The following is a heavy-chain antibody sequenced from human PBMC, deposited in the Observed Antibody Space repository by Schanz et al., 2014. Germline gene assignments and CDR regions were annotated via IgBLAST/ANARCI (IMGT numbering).Heavy chain of an antibody. CDR3: ARGYSSSMDV. CDR2: IYSGGST. CDR1: GFTVSINY. Sequence: EVQLVESGGGLVQPGGSLRLSCAASGFTVSINYMSWVRQAPGKGLEWVSVIYSGGSTYYADSVKGRFTISRDNSKNTLSLTFPPLLXPSTAVYYCARGYSSSMDVWGQGTTVTVSS. V-gene: IGHV3-66*01. D-gene: IGHD6-6*01. J-gene: IGHJ6*02.